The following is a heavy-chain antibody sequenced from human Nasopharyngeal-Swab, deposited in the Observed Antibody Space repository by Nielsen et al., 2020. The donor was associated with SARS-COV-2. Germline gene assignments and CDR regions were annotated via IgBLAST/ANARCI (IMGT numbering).Heavy chain of an antibody. D-gene: IGHD6-25*01. CDR2: IWYDGSNK. Sequence: GESLKISCAASGFTFSSYGMHWVRQAPGKGLEWVAVIWYDGSNKYYADSVKGRFTISRDNSKNTLFLQMNSLIIEDTAVYYCARDILGSSGWKLFDSWGQGTLVTVSS. J-gene: IGHJ4*02. CDR1: GFTFSSYG. V-gene: IGHV3-33*01. CDR3: ARDILGSSGWKLFDS.